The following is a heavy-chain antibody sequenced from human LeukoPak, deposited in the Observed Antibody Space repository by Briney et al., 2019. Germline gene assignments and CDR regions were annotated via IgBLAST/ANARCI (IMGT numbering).Heavy chain of an antibody. CDR3: ARSAIFGSYYFPYFDY. D-gene: IGHD1-26*01. Sequence: PSETLSLTCTVSGGSISSYYWSWLRQPPGKGLEWIGYIYYSGSTNYNPSLKSRVTISVDMSKNQFSLKLSSVTAADTAVYYCARSAIFGSYYFPYFDYWGQGTLVTVSS. CDR2: IYYSGST. J-gene: IGHJ4*02. V-gene: IGHV4-59*01. CDR1: GGSISSYY.